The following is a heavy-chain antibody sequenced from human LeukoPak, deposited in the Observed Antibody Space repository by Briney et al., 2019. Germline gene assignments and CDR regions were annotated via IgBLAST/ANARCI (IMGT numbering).Heavy chain of an antibody. D-gene: IGHD5-18*01. CDR1: GGSISSYY. V-gene: IGHV4-59*01. J-gene: IGHJ4*02. CDR3: ARVRRAGYSYGSFDY. Sequence: SETLSLTCTVSGGSISSYYWSWIRQPPRKGLEWIGYIYYSGSTNYNPSLKSRVTISVDTSKNQFSLKLSSVTAADTAVYYCARVRRAGYSYGSFDYWGQGTLVTVSS. CDR2: IYYSGST.